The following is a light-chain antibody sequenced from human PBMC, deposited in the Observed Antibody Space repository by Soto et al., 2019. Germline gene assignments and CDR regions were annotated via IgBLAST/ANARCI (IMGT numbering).Light chain of an antibody. CDR2: GNN. V-gene: IGLV1-40*01. J-gene: IGLJ1*01. Sequence: SVLAQPPSVSGAPGQRVTISCTGSSSNFGSGYDVQWYQQLPGRAPKFLISGNNDRPSGLPDRFSASKSGTSASLAITGLQAEDEADYYCQTYDTSLSAYVFGTGTKVTVL. CDR3: QTYDTSLSAYV. CDR1: SSNFGSGYD.